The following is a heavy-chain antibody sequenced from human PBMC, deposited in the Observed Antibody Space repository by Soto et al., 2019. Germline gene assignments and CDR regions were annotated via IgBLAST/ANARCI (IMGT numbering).Heavy chain of an antibody. CDR1: GGSISSGNYY. CDR2: ISHSGST. Sequence: SETLSLTCTVSGGSISSGNYYWSWIRQPPGKGLEWIGVISHSGSTYYNPSLKSRVTISVDTSKNQFSLKLSSVTAADTAVYYCARTSRFDCWGQGTLVTVSS. V-gene: IGHV4-30-4*01. D-gene: IGHD6-6*01. J-gene: IGHJ4*02. CDR3: ARTSRFDC.